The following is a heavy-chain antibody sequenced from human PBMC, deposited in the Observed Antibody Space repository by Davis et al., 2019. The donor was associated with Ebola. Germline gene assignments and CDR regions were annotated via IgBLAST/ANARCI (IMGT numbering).Heavy chain of an antibody. J-gene: IGHJ4*02. Sequence: SETLSLTCTVSGCSISSYYWSWIRQPPGKGLEWIGYIYYSGSTNYNPSLKSRVTISVDTSKNQFSLKLSSVTAADTAVYYCARGRQWELLVDYWGQGTLVTVSS. V-gene: IGHV4-59*08. CDR1: GCSISSYY. D-gene: IGHD1-26*01. CDR2: IYYSGST. CDR3: ARGRQWELLVDY.